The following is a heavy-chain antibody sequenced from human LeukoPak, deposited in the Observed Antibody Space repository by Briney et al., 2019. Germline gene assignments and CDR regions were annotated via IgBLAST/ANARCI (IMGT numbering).Heavy chain of an antibody. Sequence: SETLSLTCAVYGGSFSGYYWSWIRQPPGKGLEWIGEINHSGSTNYNPSLKSRVTISVDTSKNQFSLKLSSVTAADTAVYYCARVELETRLTYYFDYWGQGTLVTVSS. CDR2: INHSGST. V-gene: IGHV4-34*01. CDR3: ARVELETRLTYYFDY. J-gene: IGHJ4*02. D-gene: IGHD1-1*01. CDR1: GGSFSGYY.